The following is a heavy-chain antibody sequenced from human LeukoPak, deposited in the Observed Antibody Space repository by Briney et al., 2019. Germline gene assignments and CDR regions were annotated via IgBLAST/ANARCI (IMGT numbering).Heavy chain of an antibody. CDR1: GFTFSSYS. D-gene: IGHD3-3*01. J-gene: IGHJ4*02. V-gene: IGHV3-21*01. CDR2: ISSSSSYI. CDR3: ASLAFLSGSYSPHPPSDN. Sequence: PGGSLRLSCAASGFTFSSYSMNWVRQAPGKGLEWVSSISSSSSYIYYADSVKGRFTISRDNAKNSLYLQMNSLRAEDTAVYYCASLAFLSGSYSPHPPSDNWGQGTLVSVS.